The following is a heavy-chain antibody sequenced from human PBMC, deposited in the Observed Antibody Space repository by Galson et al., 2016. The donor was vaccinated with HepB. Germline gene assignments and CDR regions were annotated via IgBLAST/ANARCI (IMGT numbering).Heavy chain of an antibody. D-gene: IGHD2-21*02. CDR3: AKDAILGSGRDCYVDY. Sequence: SLRLSCAASGFTFSSYGMHWVRQAPGKGLEWVAGISYDGPNTYYADSVKGRFAISRDNSKNTLYLQMNSLRAEETAVYFCAKDAILGSGRDCYVDYWGQGTLVTVSS. CDR2: ISYDGPNT. CDR1: GFTFSSYG. J-gene: IGHJ4*02. V-gene: IGHV3-30*18.